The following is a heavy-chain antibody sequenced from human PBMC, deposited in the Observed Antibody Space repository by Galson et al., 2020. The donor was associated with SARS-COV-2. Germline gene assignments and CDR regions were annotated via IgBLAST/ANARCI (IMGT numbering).Heavy chain of an antibody. D-gene: IGHD1-7*01. Sequence: GESLKISCKVSGYSFTSYWIAWVRQMPGKGLEWMGIIYPVDSNTRYSPSFQGQVTISADKSISTAYLQWSSLKASDTAMYYCARLRGGYNWDYATGFDYWGQGTLLTVSS. CDR3: ARLRGGYNWDYATGFDY. V-gene: IGHV5-51*01. J-gene: IGHJ4*02. CDR1: GYSFTSYW. CDR2: IYPVDSNT.